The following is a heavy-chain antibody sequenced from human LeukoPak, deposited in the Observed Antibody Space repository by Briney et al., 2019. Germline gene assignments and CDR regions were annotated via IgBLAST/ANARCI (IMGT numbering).Heavy chain of an antibody. CDR1: GFTFSSYW. CDR3: ARRAGAYSHPYDY. CDR2: IKKDGSEK. V-gene: IGHV3-7*01. D-gene: IGHD4/OR15-4a*01. J-gene: IGHJ4*02. Sequence: HAGGSLRLSCAASGFTFSSYWMSWVRQAPGKGLEWVANIKKDGSEKYYVDSVKGRFTISRDNAKKSLYLQMNSLRAEDTAVYYCARRAGAYSHPYDYWGQGTLVTVSS.